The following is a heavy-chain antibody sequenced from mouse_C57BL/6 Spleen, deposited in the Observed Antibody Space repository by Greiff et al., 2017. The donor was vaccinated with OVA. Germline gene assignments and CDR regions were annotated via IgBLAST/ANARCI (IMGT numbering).Heavy chain of an antibody. CDR2: IHPNSGST. D-gene: IGHD3-2*02. Sequence: VQLQQPGAELVKPGASVKLSCKASGYTFTSYWMHWVKQRPGQGLEWIGMIHPNSGSTNYNEKFKSKATLTVDKSSSPAYMQLSSLTSEDSAVYYCARGDSSGYESFAYWGQGTLVTVSA. J-gene: IGHJ3*01. CDR1: GYTFTSYW. CDR3: ARGDSSGYESFAY. V-gene: IGHV1-64*01.